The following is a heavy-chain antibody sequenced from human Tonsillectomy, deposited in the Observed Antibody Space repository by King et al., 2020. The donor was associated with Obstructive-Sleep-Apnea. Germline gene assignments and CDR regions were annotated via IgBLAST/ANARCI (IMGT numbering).Heavy chain of an antibody. J-gene: IGHJ3*02. V-gene: IGHV3-30*04. Sequence: VQLVESGGGVVQPGTSLRLSCVASAFTFNNYAMHWVRQAPGKGLEWVTVISYDGSNKYYADSVKGRFTISRDNSKNTLYLQMNSLRADDTAVYYCARVIFGGSYLDAFDIWGQGTMVTVSS. CDR3: ARVIFGGSYLDAFDI. CDR1: AFTFNNYA. D-gene: IGHD1-26*01. CDR2: ISYDGSNK.